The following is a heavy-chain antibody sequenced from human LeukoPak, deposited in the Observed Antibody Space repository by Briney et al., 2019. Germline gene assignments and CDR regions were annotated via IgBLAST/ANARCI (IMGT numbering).Heavy chain of an antibody. CDR3: ATIAAAGTLLDY. Sequence: GASVKVSCKASGYAFLDYAVSWVRQAPGRGLEWMGWISAYNGNTNYAQKLQGRVTMTTDTSTSTAYMELRSLRSDDTAVYYCATIAAAGTLLDYWGQGTLVTVSS. V-gene: IGHV1-18*01. CDR1: GYAFLDYA. CDR2: ISAYNGNT. D-gene: IGHD6-13*01. J-gene: IGHJ4*02.